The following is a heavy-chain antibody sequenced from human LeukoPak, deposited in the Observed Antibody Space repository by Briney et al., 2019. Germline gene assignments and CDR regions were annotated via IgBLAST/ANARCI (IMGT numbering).Heavy chain of an antibody. J-gene: IGHJ4*02. V-gene: IGHV3-23*01. D-gene: IGHD2-2*01. CDR2: VSGSGTST. Sequence: GGSLRLSCAASGFTFSSYAMGWVRQAPGKGLEWVSDVSGSGTSTNYADSVKGRLTISRDNSKNTLYLQMNNLRAEDTAVYYCAKVGRASWAPYYFDYWGQGTLVTVSS. CDR3: AKVGRASWAPYYFDY. CDR1: GFTFSSYA.